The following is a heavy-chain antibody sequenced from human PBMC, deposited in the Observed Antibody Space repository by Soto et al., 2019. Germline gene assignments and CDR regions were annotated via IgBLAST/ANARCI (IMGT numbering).Heavy chain of an antibody. V-gene: IGHV2-26*01. CDR3: VRIEKKTITTFQYFDF. CDR1: GFSLSNEKMG. CDR2: IFSNDEK. Sequence: QVTLKESGPVLVKPTETLTLTCTVSGFSLSNEKMGVTWIRQAQGQPLEWLAHIFSNDEKSYKTSLNNRLIISQDTSKSQVVLTMTNMDPVDTATYYCVRIEKKTITTFQYFDFCGPGTLVTVSS. J-gene: IGHJ4*02. D-gene: IGHD4-4*01.